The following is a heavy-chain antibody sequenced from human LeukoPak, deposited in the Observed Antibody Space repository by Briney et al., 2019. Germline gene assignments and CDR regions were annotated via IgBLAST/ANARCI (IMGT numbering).Heavy chain of an antibody. V-gene: IGHV4-59*08. J-gene: IGHJ4*02. CDR3: ARHQYSYGYGFDY. CDR2: IYYSGST. D-gene: IGHD5-18*01. Sequence: SETLSLTCTVSGGSMSSYSWNWVRQPPGKGLGWIGNIYYSGSTNYNPALKSRVTISVDTSKNQFSLKLSSVTAADTAVYYCARHQYSYGYGFDYWGQGTLVTVSS. CDR1: GGSMSSYS.